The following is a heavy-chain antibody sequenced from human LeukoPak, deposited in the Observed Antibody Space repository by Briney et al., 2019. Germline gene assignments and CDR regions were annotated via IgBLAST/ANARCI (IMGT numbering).Heavy chain of an antibody. V-gene: IGHV3-7*04. Sequence: GGSLRLSCEVSGFTFSSNWMSWVRQAPGKGLEWVANIKQDGCENYYVDSVKGRFTISRDNARNSLYLQMNSLRAEDTAVYYCARISGGWSRGAFDVWGQGTMVTVSS. D-gene: IGHD6-19*01. CDR2: IKQDGCEN. CDR1: GFTFSSNW. J-gene: IGHJ3*01. CDR3: ARISGGWSRGAFDV.